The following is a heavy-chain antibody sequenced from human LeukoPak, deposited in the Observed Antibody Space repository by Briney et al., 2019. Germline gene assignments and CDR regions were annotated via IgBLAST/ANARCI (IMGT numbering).Heavy chain of an antibody. D-gene: IGHD3-22*01. Sequence: GGSLRLSCAASGFTFSSSAMSWVRQAPGKGLEWVSGIGGSGAGTYYAVSVKGRFTISRDNSKNTLYLQMNSLRAEDTAVYYCASTLHSGYYDLYWGQGTLVTVSS. V-gene: IGHV3-23*01. J-gene: IGHJ4*02. CDR2: IGGSGAGT. CDR3: ASTLHSGYYDLY. CDR1: GFTFSSSA.